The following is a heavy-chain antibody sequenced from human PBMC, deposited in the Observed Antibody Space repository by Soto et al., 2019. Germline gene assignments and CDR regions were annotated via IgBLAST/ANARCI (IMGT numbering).Heavy chain of an antibody. Sequence: SETLSLTCTVSGGSISSYYWSWIRQPPGKGLEWIGYIYYSGSTNYNPSLKSRVTISVDTSKNQFSLKLSSVTAADTAVYYCARFSVHDFWSGQSEFDYWGQGTLVNVSS. CDR2: IYYSGST. CDR1: GGSISSYY. J-gene: IGHJ4*02. V-gene: IGHV4-59*08. CDR3: ARFSVHDFWSGQSEFDY. D-gene: IGHD3-3*01.